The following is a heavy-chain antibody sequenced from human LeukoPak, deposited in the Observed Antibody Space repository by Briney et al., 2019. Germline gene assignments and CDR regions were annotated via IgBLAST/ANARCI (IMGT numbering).Heavy chain of an antibody. CDR2: INHSGST. CDR3: ARRGPRYCSSTSCYPARPPYFDY. Sequence: SETLSLTCAVYGGSFSGYYWSWIRQPPGKGLEWIGEINHSGSTNYNPSLKSRVTISVDTSKNQFSLKLSSETAADTAVYYCARRGPRYCSSTSCYPARPPYFDYWGQGTLVTVSS. V-gene: IGHV4-34*01. CDR1: GGSFSGYY. J-gene: IGHJ4*02. D-gene: IGHD2-2*01.